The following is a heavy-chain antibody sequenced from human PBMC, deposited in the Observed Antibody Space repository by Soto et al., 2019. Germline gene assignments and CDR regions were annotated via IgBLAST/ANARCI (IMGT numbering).Heavy chain of an antibody. J-gene: IGHJ3*02. V-gene: IGHV3-21*01. Sequence: GGSLRLSCAASGFTFSSYSMNWVRQAPGKGLEWVSSISSSSSYIYYADSVKGRFTISRDNAKNSLYLQMNSLRAEDTAVYYCARGWYQLLYGDAFDIWGQGTMVTVSS. CDR3: ARGWYQLLYGDAFDI. CDR2: ISSSSSYI. CDR1: GFTFSSYS. D-gene: IGHD2-2*02.